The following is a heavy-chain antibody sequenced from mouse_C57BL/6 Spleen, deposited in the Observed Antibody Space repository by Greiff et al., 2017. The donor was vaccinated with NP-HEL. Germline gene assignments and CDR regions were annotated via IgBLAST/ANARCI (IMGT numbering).Heavy chain of an antibody. V-gene: IGHV1-72*01. CDR1: GYTFTSYW. CDR3: ARHRYYGSSYSYYFDY. Sequence: VQLQQSGAELVKPGASVKLSCKASGYTFTSYWMHWVKQRPGRGLEWIGRIDPNSGGTKYNEKFKSKATLTVDKPSSTAYMQLSSLTSEDSAVYSCARHRYYGSSYSYYFDYWGQGTTLTVSS. CDR2: IDPNSGGT. J-gene: IGHJ2*01. D-gene: IGHD1-1*01.